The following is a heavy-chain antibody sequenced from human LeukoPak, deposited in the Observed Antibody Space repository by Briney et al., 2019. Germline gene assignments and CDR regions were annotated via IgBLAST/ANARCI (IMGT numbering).Heavy chain of an antibody. CDR3: ARDSEFDY. CDR2: ISTSGSTE. J-gene: IGHJ4*02. CDR1: GFTFSDYY. V-gene: IGHV3-11*04. Sequence: GGSLRLYGAASGFTFSDYYMSWLRQAPGKGLEWVSHISTSGSTEYYADSVKGRFTISRDNAKNSLYLQMNSLRAEDTAVYYCARDSEFDYWGQGTLVTVSS.